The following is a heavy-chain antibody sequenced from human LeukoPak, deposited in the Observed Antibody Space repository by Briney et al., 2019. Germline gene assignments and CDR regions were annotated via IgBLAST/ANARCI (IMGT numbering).Heavy chain of an antibody. CDR2: INTITGNP. D-gene: IGHD3-16*01. CDR3: ARDMRLGYFDY. CDR1: GYTFTSYA. Sequence: ASVKVSCKASGYTFTSYAMNWVRQAPGQGLEWMGWINTITGNPTYAQGFTGRFVFSLDTSVSTAYLQISSLKAEETAVYYCARDMRLGYFDYWGQGTLVTVSS. J-gene: IGHJ4*02. V-gene: IGHV7-4-1*02.